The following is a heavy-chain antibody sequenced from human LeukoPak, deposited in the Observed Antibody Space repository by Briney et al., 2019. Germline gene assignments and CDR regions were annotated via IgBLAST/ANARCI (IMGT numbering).Heavy chain of an antibody. CDR1: GGSFSGYY. CDR3: ARGVGGYCSSTSCYMPDFDY. D-gene: IGHD2-2*02. CDR2: INHSGST. J-gene: IGHJ4*02. Sequence: SETLSLTCAVYGGSFSGYYWSWIRQPPGKGLEWIGEINHSGSTNYNPSLKSRVTTSVDTSKNQFSLKLSSVTAADTAVYYCARGVGGYCSSTSCYMPDFDYWGQGTLVTVSS. V-gene: IGHV4-34*01.